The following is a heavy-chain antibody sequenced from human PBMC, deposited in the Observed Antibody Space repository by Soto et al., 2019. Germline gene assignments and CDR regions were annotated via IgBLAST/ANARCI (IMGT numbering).Heavy chain of an antibody. V-gene: IGHV1-69*01. CDR2: IIPIFGTA. D-gene: IGHD3-22*01. J-gene: IGHJ4*02. CDR3: ARWWGYVSNDYYYAY. CDR1: GGTFSRHA. Sequence: QGQLVQSGAEVRKPGSSVKVSCKASGGTFSRHAISWVLQAHGQGLKWMGGIIPIFGTANNAQKFQGRVTINADETPSTVYMELSSLRSEDTAMYYCARWWGYVSNDYYYAYWGQGTLVIVSS.